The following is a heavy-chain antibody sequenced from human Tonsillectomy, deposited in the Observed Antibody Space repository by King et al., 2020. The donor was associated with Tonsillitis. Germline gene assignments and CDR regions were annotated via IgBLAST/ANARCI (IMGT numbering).Heavy chain of an antibody. CDR1: GGTFSTYT. D-gene: IGHD2-21*02. Sequence: QLVQSGAEVKKPGSSVKVSCKASGGTFSTYTISWVRQAPGQGLEWVGGLVPKFGTANYAQKLQGRVTITAGASATTAYMELRSLTSEDTAVYYWATEPRQICGGDCPFDSWGQGTLVTVSS. V-gene: IGHV1-69*12. CDR3: ATEPRQICGGDCPFDS. CDR2: LVPKFGTA. J-gene: IGHJ4*02.